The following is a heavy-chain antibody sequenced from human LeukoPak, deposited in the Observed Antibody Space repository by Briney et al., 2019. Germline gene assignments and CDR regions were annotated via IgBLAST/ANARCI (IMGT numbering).Heavy chain of an antibody. CDR3: ASAFYYYDSSGYSPGWFDP. V-gene: IGHV4-59*08. CDR2: IYYSGST. J-gene: IGHJ5*02. Sequence: SETLSFTCTVSGGSISSYYWSWIRQPPGKGLEWIGYIYYSGSTNYNPSLKSRVTISVDTSKNQFSLKLSSVTAADTAVYYCASAFYYYDSSGYSPGWFDPWGQGTLVTVSS. D-gene: IGHD3-22*01. CDR1: GGSISSYY.